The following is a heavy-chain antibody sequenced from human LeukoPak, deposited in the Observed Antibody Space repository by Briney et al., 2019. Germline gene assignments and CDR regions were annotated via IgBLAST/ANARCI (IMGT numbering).Heavy chain of an antibody. CDR3: ARDLDQNFYDSSGSRYYFDY. Sequence: PGGSLRLSCAGSGFSFSDYSMNWIRQAPRKGLEWVSYISSTSGTMFYADSVKGRFTISRDNAKNSLYLQMNSLRDEDTAVYYCARDLDQNFYDSSGSRYYFDYWGQGTLVTVSS. D-gene: IGHD3-22*01. CDR1: GFSFSDYS. CDR2: ISSTSGTM. V-gene: IGHV3-48*02. J-gene: IGHJ4*02.